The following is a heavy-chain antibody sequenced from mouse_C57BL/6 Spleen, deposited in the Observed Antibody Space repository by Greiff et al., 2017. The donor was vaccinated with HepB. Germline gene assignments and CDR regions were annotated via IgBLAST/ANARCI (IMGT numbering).Heavy chain of an antibody. CDR3: ARHWDGYFDY. D-gene: IGHD4-1*01. CDR1: GFTFSSYG. Sequence: EVKLVESGGDLVKPGGSLKLSCAASGFTFSSYGMSWVRQTPDKRLEWVATISSGGSYTYYPDSVKGLFTISRDNAKNTLYLQMSSLKSEDTAMYYCARHWDGYFDYWGQGTTLTVSS. V-gene: IGHV5-6*01. CDR2: ISSGGSYT. J-gene: IGHJ2*01.